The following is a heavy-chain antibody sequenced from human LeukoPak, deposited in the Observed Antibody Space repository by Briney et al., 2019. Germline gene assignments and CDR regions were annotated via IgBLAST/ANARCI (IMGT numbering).Heavy chain of an antibody. CDR3: ARSDQWLVNYYYYYMDV. J-gene: IGHJ6*03. V-gene: IGHV1-8*03. D-gene: IGHD6-19*01. Sequence: ASVKVSCKASGYSFTNYDINWVRQATGQGLEWMGWMNPKSGDTGYSQKFQGRVTITADKSTSTAYMELSSLRSEDTAVYYCARSDQWLVNYYYYYMDVWGKGTTVTVSS. CDR1: GYSFTNYD. CDR2: MNPKSGDT.